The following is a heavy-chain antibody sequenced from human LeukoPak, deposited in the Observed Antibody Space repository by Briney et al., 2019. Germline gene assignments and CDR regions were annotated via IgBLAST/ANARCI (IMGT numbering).Heavy chain of an antibody. J-gene: IGHJ6*02. CDR1: GFTLSDHY. D-gene: IGHD3-16*01. Sequence: GGSLRLSCAASGFTLSDHYMDWVRQSPGKGLEWVASINHNGNVNYYVDSVKGRFTISRDNAKNSLYLQMSNLRAEDTAVYFCARGGGLDVWGQGATVTVSS. CDR3: ARGGGLDV. CDR2: INHNGNVN. V-gene: IGHV3-7*03.